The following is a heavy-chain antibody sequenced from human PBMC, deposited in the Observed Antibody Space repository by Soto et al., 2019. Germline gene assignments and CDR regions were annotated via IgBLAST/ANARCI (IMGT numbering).Heavy chain of an antibody. J-gene: IGHJ4*02. D-gene: IGHD2-21*01. Sequence: EVQLLESGGGIVQPGGSLRVSCVASGFTFRNFVMSWVRQAPGKGLEWVSAIRGTGGETFYADSVKGRLTISRDNSKNTLYLQMNSLRDEDTALYFCAQDRGWGVVSPSHDYWGQGTLVTVSS. CDR2: IRGTGGET. CDR1: GFTFRNFV. V-gene: IGHV3-23*01. CDR3: AQDRGWGVVSPSHDY.